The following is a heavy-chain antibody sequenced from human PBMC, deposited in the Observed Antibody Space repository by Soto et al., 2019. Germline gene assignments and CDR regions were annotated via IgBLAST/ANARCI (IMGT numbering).Heavy chain of an antibody. CDR3: ARGASWSFFGVVNGGDAFDI. J-gene: IGHJ3*02. Sequence: QVQLVESGGGVVQPGRSLRLSCAASGFTFSSYGMHWVRQAPGKGLEWVAVIWYDGSNKYYADSVKGRFTISRDNSKNTLYLQMNSLRAEDTAVYYCARGASWSFFGVVNGGDAFDIWGQGTMVTVSS. D-gene: IGHD3-3*01. CDR2: IWYDGSNK. V-gene: IGHV3-33*01. CDR1: GFTFSSYG.